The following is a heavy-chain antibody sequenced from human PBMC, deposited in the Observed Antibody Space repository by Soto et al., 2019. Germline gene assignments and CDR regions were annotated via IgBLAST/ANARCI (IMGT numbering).Heavy chain of an antibody. CDR2: IYYSGST. CDR3: ARHPSYRVRGASYGMDV. CDR1: GGSIISSSYY. J-gene: IGHJ6*02. D-gene: IGHD3-10*01. Sequence: PSETLSLTCTVSGGSIISSSYYWGWIRQPPGMGLEWIGSIYYSGSTYYNPSLKSRVTISVDTSKNQFSRRLSSVTAADTAVYYCARHPSYRVRGASYGMDVWGQGTTVTVSS. V-gene: IGHV4-39*01.